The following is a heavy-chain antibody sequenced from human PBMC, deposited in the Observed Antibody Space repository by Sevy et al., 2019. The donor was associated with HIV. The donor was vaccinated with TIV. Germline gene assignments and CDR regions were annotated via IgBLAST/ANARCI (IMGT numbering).Heavy chain of an antibody. J-gene: IGHJ3*02. CDR2: IRSKAYGGTT. D-gene: IGHD3-16*02. V-gene: IGHV3-49*03. CDR3: TRVVTDYDYIWGSYRSDAFDI. CDR1: VFTFGDYA. Sequence: GGSLRLSCTASVFTFGDYAMSWFRQAPGKGLEWVGFIRSKAYGGTTEYAASVKGRFTISRDDSKSIAYLQMNSLKTEDTAVYYCTRVVTDYDYIWGSYRSDAFDIWGQGTMVTVSS.